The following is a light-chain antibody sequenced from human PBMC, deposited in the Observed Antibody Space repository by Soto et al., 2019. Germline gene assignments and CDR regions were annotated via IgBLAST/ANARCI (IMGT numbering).Light chain of an antibody. CDR3: SSYAASNNFYFV. Sequence: QSAPTQPPSASGSPVQSVTISCTGTSSDVGCYNYVSWYQQYPGRAPKLMIYEVTKRPSGVPDRFSGSKSGNTASLTVSGLQAEDEADYYCSSYAASNNFYFVFGGGTKLTVL. CDR2: EVT. V-gene: IGLV2-8*01. CDR1: SSDVGCYNY. J-gene: IGLJ3*02.